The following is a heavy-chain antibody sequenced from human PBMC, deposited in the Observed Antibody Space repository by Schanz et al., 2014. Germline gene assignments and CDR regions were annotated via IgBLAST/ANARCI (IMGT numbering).Heavy chain of an antibody. Sequence: EVRLVESGGCLVKPGGSLRLSCAASGFTFTTNAMSWVRQPPGKGLEWVSAISGNGGSTYFADSVKGRFTISRDNSDNTLFLQMNSLRAEDTAVYYCAKVREWWPYYFDYWGQGTLVTVSS. CDR2: ISGNGGST. J-gene: IGHJ4*02. CDR3: AKVREWWPYYFDY. CDR1: GFTFTTNA. D-gene: IGHD2-15*01. V-gene: IGHV3-23*04.